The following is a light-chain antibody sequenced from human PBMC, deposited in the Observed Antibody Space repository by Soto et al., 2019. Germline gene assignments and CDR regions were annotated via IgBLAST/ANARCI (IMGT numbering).Light chain of an antibody. CDR1: QSVSSNH. V-gene: IGKV3-20*01. Sequence: EIGLKLSPGTLSLSQGERATLYCRASQSVSSNHLAWYQQKPGQAPRLLIYGASNRATGIPDRFSGSGSGTDFTLTISRLEPEDFAVYYCQQYVSSGTFGQVTNVDIK. CDR3: QQYVSSGT. J-gene: IGKJ1*01. CDR2: GAS.